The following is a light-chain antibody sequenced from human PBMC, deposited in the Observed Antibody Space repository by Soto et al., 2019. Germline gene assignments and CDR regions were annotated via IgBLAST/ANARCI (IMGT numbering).Light chain of an antibody. CDR2: LNSDGSH. CDR3: QTWGTGIWV. CDR1: SGHGSYA. V-gene: IGLV4-69*01. Sequence: QLVLTQSPSASASLGASVKLTCTLSSGHGSYAIAWHQQQPEKGPRYLMKLNSDGSHSKGDGIPDRFSGSSSGAERSLTISSLQSEDEADYYCQTWGTGIWVFGGGTKLTVL. J-gene: IGLJ3*02.